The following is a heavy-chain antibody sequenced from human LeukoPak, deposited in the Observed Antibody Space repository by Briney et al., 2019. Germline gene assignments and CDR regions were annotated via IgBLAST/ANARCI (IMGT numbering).Heavy chain of an antibody. CDR2: TYYRSKWYN. CDR1: GDSVSSTSAA. V-gene: IGHV6-1*01. J-gene: IGHJ4*02. Sequence: SQTLSLTSAISGDSVSSTSAAWNWIRQSPSRGLEWLGRTYYRSKWYNDYAVSVKSRITVTSDTSKNQFSLQLNSVTPEDTAVYYCARGSGFGFDYWGQGALVTVSS. D-gene: IGHD3-10*01. CDR3: ARGSGFGFDY.